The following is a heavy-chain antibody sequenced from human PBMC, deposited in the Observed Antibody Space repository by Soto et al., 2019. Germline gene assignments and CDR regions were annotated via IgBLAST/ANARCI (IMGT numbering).Heavy chain of an antibody. CDR2: MNPNSGNT. V-gene: IGHV1-8*01. CDR1: GYTFTSYD. D-gene: IGHD6-19*01. CDR3: ARGSFLVDSGWYLFDY. Sequence: ASVKVSCKASGYTFTSYDINWVRQATGQGLEWMGWMNPNSGNTGYAQKFQGRVTMTRNTSISTAYMELSSLRSEDTAVYYCARGSFLVDSGWYLFDYWGQGTLVTVSS. J-gene: IGHJ4*02.